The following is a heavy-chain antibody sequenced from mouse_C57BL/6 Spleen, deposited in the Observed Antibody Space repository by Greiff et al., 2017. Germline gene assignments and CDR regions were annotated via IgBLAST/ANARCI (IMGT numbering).Heavy chain of an antibody. V-gene: IGHV1-61*01. CDR2: IYPSDSET. Sequence: QVQLQQPGAELVRPGSSVKLSCKASGYTFTSYWMDWVKQRPGQGLEWIGNIYPSDSETHYNQKFKDKATLTVDKSSSTAYMQLSSLTSEDSAVYYCARGRDYYGMVDYWGQGTSVTVSS. CDR1: GYTFTSYW. J-gene: IGHJ4*01. CDR3: ARGRDYYGMVDY. D-gene: IGHD1-1*01.